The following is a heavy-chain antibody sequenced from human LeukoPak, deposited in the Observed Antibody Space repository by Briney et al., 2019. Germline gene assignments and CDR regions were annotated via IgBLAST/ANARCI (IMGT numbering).Heavy chain of an antibody. Sequence: ASVKVSCKASGYTFTSYGISWVRQAPGQGLEWMGWISAYNGNTNYAQKLQGRVTMTTDTSTSTAYMELRSLRSDDTAVYYCARERPSHYDFWSGYLDPDAFDIWGQGTKVTVSS. CDR1: GYTFTSYG. D-gene: IGHD3-3*01. CDR3: ARERPSHYDFWSGYLDPDAFDI. CDR2: ISAYNGNT. J-gene: IGHJ3*02. V-gene: IGHV1-18*01.